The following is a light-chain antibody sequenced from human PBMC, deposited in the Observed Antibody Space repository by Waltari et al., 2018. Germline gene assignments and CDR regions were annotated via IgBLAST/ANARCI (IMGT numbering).Light chain of an antibody. CDR3: LSADSSGTAKV. CDR1: ALPKQN. J-gene: IGLJ3*02. V-gene: IGLV3-25*03. CDR2: KDT. Sequence: SYELTHPPSVSVHPGQTARSTCSGHALPKQNASWYQQKLGQAPVFRIDKDTQRPSGIPQRFSGSSSGTTVTMTIRGVQAEDEADYYCLSADSSGTAKVFGGGTKLTVL.